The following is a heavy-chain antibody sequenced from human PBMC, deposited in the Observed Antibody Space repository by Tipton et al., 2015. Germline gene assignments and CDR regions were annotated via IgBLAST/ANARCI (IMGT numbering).Heavy chain of an antibody. CDR1: DGSISDDY. CDR3: AREWDKDMVHYDY. V-gene: IGHV4-59*12. D-gene: IGHD5-18*01. Sequence: TLSLTCTVSDGSISDDYWNWIRQPPGKGLEWIGYIYNSGSTNYNPSLKSRVTISVDTSKNQLSLKLSSVTAADTAVYYCAREWDKDMVHYDYWGQGTLVTVSS. CDR2: IYNSGST. J-gene: IGHJ4*02.